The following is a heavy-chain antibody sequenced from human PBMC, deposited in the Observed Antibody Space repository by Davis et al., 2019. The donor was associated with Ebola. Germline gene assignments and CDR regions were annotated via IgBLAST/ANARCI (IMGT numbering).Heavy chain of an antibody. D-gene: IGHD1-26*01. CDR1: VYILTELS. V-gene: IGHV1-24*01. CDR2: FDPQNNDI. CDR3: AAEGSRGGFDV. J-gene: IGHJ3*01. Sequence: SVKVSCKVSVYILTELSIHWVRQSPAQGLEWLGNFDPQNNDIIYAHKFEERVTMTDDTSTHTAYMEVSSLRSDDSAVYYCAAEGSRGGFDVWGQGTMVTVSS.